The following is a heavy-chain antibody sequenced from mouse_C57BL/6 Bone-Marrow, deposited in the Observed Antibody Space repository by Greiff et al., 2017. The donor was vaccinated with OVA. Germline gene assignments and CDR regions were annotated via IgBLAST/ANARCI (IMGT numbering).Heavy chain of an antibody. CDR3: ERDYYGSRGDYFDY. V-gene: IGHV5-16*01. D-gene: IGHD1-1*01. CDR1: GFTFSDYY. J-gene: IGHJ2*01. CDR2: INYDGSST. Sequence: EVKLVESEGGLVQPGSSMKLSCTASGFTFSDYYMAWVRQVPEKGLEWVANINYDGSSTYYLDSLKSRFIISRDTAKNILYLQMSSLKSEDTATYYCERDYYGSRGDYFDYWGQGTTLTVSS.